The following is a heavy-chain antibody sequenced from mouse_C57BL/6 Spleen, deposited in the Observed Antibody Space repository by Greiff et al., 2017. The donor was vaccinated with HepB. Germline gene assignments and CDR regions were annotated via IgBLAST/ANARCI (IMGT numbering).Heavy chain of an antibody. CDR1: GFNFKDYY. CDR2: IDPEGGDT. D-gene: IGHD3-2*02. V-gene: IGHV14-1*01. CDR3: THRSGYVDFDY. Sequence: VQLQQSGAELVRPGASVKLSCTASGFNFKDYYMHWVKQRPEQGLEWIGRIDPEGGDTEYAPKFQGKATMTADTSSNTAYLQLSSLTSEDTAVYYCTHRSGYVDFDYWGQGTTLTVSS. J-gene: IGHJ2*01.